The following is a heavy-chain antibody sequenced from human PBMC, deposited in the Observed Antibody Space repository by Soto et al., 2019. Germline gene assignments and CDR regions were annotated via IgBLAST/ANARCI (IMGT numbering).Heavy chain of an antibody. V-gene: IGHV2-5*02. CDR3: AHGSGWLSDY. CDR1: GFSLSSPAVG. Sequence: QITLKESGPPLVKPTQTLTLTCTFSGFSLSSPAVGVNWIRQPPGKALEWLALIYWDDDKQYSPSLRSRLTITKDPSKNQVVLTMTNMDPVDTATYYCAHGSGWLSDYWGQGTLVTVSS. D-gene: IGHD6-19*01. J-gene: IGHJ4*02. CDR2: IYWDDDK.